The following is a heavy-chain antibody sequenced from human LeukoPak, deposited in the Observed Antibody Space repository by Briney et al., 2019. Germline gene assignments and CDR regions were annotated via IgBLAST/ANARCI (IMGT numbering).Heavy chain of an antibody. CDR3: ASRYCSGGSCYCDY. D-gene: IGHD2-15*01. CDR1: GFTFSSNS. CDR2: ISGSSNYI. V-gene: IGHV3-21*01. Sequence: PGGSLRLSCAASGFTFSSNSMNWVRQPPGKGLDGVSSISGSSNYIYYADSVKGRFTISRDNAKNSLYLQMNSLRAEDTAVYYCASRYCSGGSCYCDYWGQGTLVTVSS. J-gene: IGHJ4*02.